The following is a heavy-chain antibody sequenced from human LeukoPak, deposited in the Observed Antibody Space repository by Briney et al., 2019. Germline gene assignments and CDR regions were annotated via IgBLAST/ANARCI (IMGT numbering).Heavy chain of an antibody. CDR2: IYHSGST. J-gene: IGHJ4*02. V-gene: IGHV4-38-2*02. D-gene: IGHD3-22*01. CDR3: ARVRAKGVFVTMTGEFDY. Sequence: PSETLSLTCTVSGYSISSGYYWGWIRQPPGKGLEWMGSIYHSGSTYYNPSLKSRVTISVDTSKNQFSLKLSSVTAADTAVYYCARVRAKGVFVTMTGEFDYWGQGTLVTVSS. CDR1: GYSISSGYY.